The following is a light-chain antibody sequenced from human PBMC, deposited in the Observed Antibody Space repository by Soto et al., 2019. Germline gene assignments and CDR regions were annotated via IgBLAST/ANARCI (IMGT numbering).Light chain of an antibody. CDR1: QSISWR. V-gene: IGKV1-5*01. CDR3: QQYSSYKT. Sequence: DIQMTQSPSTLSASVGDRVTMTCRASQSISWRLAWYQQKPGKAPNLLISDASNLESGVPSRFSGSGSGTEFTLTISSLQPDDCATYYCQQYSSYKTFGLWTKVEIK. J-gene: IGKJ2*01. CDR2: DAS.